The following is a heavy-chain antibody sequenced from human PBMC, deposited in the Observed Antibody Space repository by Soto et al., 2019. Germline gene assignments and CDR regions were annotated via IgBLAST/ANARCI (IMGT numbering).Heavy chain of an antibody. J-gene: IGHJ4*02. V-gene: IGHV4-38-2*01. D-gene: IGHD3-22*01. Sequence: PPETLSLTCAVSGYSISSGYYWGWIRQPPGKGLEWIGSIWHSGITYYNPSLKSRVTISVDTSKNQFSLKLSSVTAADTAAYYCARMFYSDSTGYYPQFHYWGQGSLVTVSS. CDR3: ARMFYSDSTGYYPQFHY. CDR2: IWHSGIT. CDR1: GYSISSGYY.